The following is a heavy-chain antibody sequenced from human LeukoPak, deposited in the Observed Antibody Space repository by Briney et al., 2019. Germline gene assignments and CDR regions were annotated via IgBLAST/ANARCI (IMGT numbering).Heavy chain of an antibody. J-gene: IGHJ4*02. CDR2: FYYSGST. D-gene: IGHD6-19*01. Sequence: SETLSLTCTVSGGSISSYHWSWIRQPPGKGLEWIGFFYYSGSTNYNPSLKSRVTISVDTSKNQFSLKLSSVTAADTAVYYCARLSSGRYPPFDYWGQGTLVTVSS. CDR3: ARLSSGRYPPFDY. V-gene: IGHV4-59*01. CDR1: GGSISSYH.